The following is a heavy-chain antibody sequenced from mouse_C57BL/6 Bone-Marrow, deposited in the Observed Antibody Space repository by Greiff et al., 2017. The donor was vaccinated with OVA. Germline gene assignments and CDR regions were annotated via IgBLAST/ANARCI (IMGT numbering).Heavy chain of an antibody. Sequence: EVQGVESGGDLVKPGGSLKLSCAASGFTFSSYGMSWVRQTPDKRLEWVATISSGGSYTYYPDSVKGRFTISRDNAKNTLYLQMCSLKSEDTAMYYCASEGWSGWFAYWGQGTLVTVSA. D-gene: IGHD2-3*01. CDR1: GFTFSSYG. J-gene: IGHJ3*01. CDR3: ASEGWSGWFAY. V-gene: IGHV5-6*01. CDR2: ISSGGSYT.